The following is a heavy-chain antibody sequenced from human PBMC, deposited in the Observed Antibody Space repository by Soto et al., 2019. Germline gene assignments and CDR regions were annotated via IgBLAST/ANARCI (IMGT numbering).Heavy chain of an antibody. Sequence: EVQLVESGGGLVQPGGSLRLSCAASGFSFSTYWMTWVRQAPGKGLEWVANIKEDGSEKYYVDSVKGRFAISRDNAKNSVYLQMNSLRAEDTAVYYCARDFSLDYWGQGTLVSVSS. CDR1: GFSFSTYW. CDR2: IKEDGSEK. J-gene: IGHJ4*02. V-gene: IGHV3-7*03. CDR3: ARDFSLDY.